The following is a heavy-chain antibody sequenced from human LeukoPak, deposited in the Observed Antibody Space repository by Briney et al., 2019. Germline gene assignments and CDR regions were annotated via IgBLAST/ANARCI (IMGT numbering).Heavy chain of an antibody. V-gene: IGHV4-59*01. CDR1: GGSISSYY. CDR2: IFYSGTT. CDR3: ARGYSYGSESFDY. J-gene: IGHJ4*02. Sequence: PETLSLTCTVSGGSISSYYWDWIRQPPGKGLEWIGYIFYSGTTNYNPSLKSRVSMSVDTSKNQFSLKLSSVTAADTAVYYCARGYSYGSESFDYWGQGTLVTVSS. D-gene: IGHD5-18*01.